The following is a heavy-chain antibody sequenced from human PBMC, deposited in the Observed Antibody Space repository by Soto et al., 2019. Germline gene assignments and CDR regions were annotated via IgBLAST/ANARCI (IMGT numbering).Heavy chain of an antibody. Sequence: GGSLRLSSAASGFTFSSYAMSWVRQAPGRGLEWVSAISGSGGSTYYADSVKGRFTISRDNSKNTLYLQMYSLRAEDTALYYSAKDFVGQLPDAFDIWGQGTMVTVSS. CDR2: ISGSGGST. CDR3: AKDFVGQLPDAFDI. J-gene: IGHJ3*02. V-gene: IGHV3-23*01. CDR1: GFTFSSYA. D-gene: IGHD2-2*01.